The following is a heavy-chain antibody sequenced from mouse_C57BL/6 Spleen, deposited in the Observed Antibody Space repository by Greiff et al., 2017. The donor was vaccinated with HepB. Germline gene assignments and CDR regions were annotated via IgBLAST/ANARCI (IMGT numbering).Heavy chain of an antibody. J-gene: IGHJ4*01. CDR3: ARGLGVRAMDY. CDR2: INPNNGGT. D-gene: IGHD2-14*01. Sequence: EVKLMESGPELVKPGASVKMSCKASGYTFTDYNMHWVKQSHGKSLEWIGYINPNNGGTSYNQKFKGKATLTVNKSSSTAYMELRSLTSEDSAVYYCARGLGVRAMDYWGQGTSVTVSS. V-gene: IGHV1-22*01. CDR1: GYTFTDYN.